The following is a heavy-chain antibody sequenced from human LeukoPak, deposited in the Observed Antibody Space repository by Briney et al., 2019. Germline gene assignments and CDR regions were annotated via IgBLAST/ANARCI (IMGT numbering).Heavy chain of an antibody. Sequence: SQTLSLTCSVSGGSISSGGYYWNWIRQPPGKGLEWIGYIYQSGGTYYNPSLKSRVIISIDRSRNRFSLKLSSVTAADTAVYYCAGKDYYGSGSYFYWGQGTLVTVSS. J-gene: IGHJ4*02. D-gene: IGHD3-10*01. CDR3: AGKDYYGSGSYFY. CDR1: GGSISSGGYY. CDR2: IYQSGGT. V-gene: IGHV4-30-2*01.